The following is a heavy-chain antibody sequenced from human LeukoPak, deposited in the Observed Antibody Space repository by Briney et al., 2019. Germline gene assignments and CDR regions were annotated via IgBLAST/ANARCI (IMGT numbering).Heavy chain of an antibody. V-gene: IGHV4-34*01. CDR3: ARGRGYYGPNGFDP. D-gene: IGHD3-10*01. CDR2: INHSGST. CDR1: GGSFSGYY. Sequence: PSETLSLTCAVYGGSFSGYYWSWIRQPPGKGLEWIGEINHSGSTNYNPSLKSRVTISVDTSKNQFSLKLSSVTAADTAVYYCARGRGYYGPNGFDPWGQGTLVTVSS. J-gene: IGHJ5*02.